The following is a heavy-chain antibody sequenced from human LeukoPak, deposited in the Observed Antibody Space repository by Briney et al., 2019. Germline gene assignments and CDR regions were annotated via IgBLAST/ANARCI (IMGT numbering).Heavy chain of an antibody. CDR1: GGSISSGSYY. D-gene: IGHD3-3*01. V-gene: IGHV4-61*02. Sequence: SETLSLTCTVSGGSISSGSYYWSWIRQPAGKGLEWIERIYTSGRTNYNPSLKSRVTISVDTSKNQFSLKLSSVTAADTAVYYCARADFWSGSSYYYYMDVWGKGTTVTVSS. CDR2: IYTSGRT. CDR3: ARADFWSGSSYYYYMDV. J-gene: IGHJ6*03.